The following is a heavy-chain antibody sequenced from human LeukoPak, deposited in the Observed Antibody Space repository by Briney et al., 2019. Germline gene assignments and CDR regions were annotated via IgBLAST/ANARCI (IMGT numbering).Heavy chain of an antibody. CDR1: GYSISSGYY. CDR3: ARVDRDIVVVPAAAPGGVAFDI. J-gene: IGHJ3*02. V-gene: IGHV4-38-2*02. D-gene: IGHD2-2*01. CDR2: VYYNGNT. Sequence: SETLSLTCTVSGYSISSGYYWGWIRQPPGKGLEWIANVYYNGNTYYSPSLKSRITISVDVSKNQFSLKVTSVTAADTAVYYCARVDRDIVVVPAAAPGGVAFDIWGQGTMVTVSS.